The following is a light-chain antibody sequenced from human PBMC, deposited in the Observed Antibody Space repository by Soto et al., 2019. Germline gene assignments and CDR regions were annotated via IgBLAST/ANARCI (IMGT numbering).Light chain of an antibody. CDR1: SSEVGLYNY. V-gene: IGLV2-11*01. J-gene: IGLJ1*01. CDR3: CSYAGSYIPFV. CDR2: DVT. Sequence: QSALTQPRSVSGSVGQSVSISCTGASSEVGLYNYVSWYQQHPGKAPKLLIYDVTKRPSGVPDRFSGSKSGNTASLTISGLQAEDEADYHCCSYAGSYIPFVFGTGTKVTVL.